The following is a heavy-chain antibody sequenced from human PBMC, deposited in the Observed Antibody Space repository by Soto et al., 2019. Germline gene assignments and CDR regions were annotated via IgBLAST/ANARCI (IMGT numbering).Heavy chain of an antibody. CDR1: GFTFSSYA. V-gene: IGHV3-30-3*01. J-gene: IGHJ4*02. CDR2: ISYDGSNK. D-gene: IGHD3-22*01. CDR3: ARETYYYDSSGYLTY. Sequence: PGGSLRLSCAASGFTFSSYAMHWVRQAPGKGLEWVAVISYDGSNKYYADSVKGRFTISRDNSKNTLYLQMNSLRAEDTAVYYCARETYYYDSSGYLTYWGQGTLATV.